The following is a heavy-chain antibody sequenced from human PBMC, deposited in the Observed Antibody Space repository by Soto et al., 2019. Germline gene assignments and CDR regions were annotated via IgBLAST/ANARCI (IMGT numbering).Heavy chain of an antibody. D-gene: IGHD3-22*01. J-gene: IGHJ4*02. V-gene: IGHV3-30-3*01. CDR1: GFTFSSYA. CDR2: ISSDGSNK. CDR3: ASPDSYFEY. Sequence: QVQLVESGGGVVRPGRSLRLSCAASGFTFSSYAMHWVRQAPGKGLDWVAVISSDGSNKYYADSVKGRFTISRDNSKNTLYLQMNSLRAEDTAMYYCASPDSYFEYWGQGTLVTVPS.